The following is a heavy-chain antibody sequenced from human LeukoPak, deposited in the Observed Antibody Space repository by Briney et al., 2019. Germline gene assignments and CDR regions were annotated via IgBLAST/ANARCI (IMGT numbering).Heavy chain of an antibody. CDR3: TGFSRYYYYGLHV. Sequence: GGSLRLSCAASGFTLSDHYMNWIRLAPGRGLEWLSYINPSGTSKVYADSVKGRLTISRDNAKNTVYLQMNSLRAEDTAVYFCTGFSRYYYYGLHVWGQGTTVTVSS. J-gene: IGHJ6*02. D-gene: IGHD3-9*01. V-gene: IGHV3-11*01. CDR2: INPSGTSK. CDR1: GFTLSDHY.